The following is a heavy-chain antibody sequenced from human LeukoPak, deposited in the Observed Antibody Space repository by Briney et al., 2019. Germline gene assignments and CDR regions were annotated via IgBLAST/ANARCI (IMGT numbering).Heavy chain of an antibody. D-gene: IGHD3-3*01. Sequence: GGSLRLSCAASGFTFSSYAMSWVRQAPGKGLEGVSAISGSGGSTYYADSVKGRFTISRDNSKNTLYLQMNSLRAEDTAVYYCAKSLTYYDFWSGYYWGQGTLVTVSS. CDR2: ISGSGGST. CDR3: AKSLTYYDFWSGYY. V-gene: IGHV3-23*01. J-gene: IGHJ4*02. CDR1: GFTFSSYA.